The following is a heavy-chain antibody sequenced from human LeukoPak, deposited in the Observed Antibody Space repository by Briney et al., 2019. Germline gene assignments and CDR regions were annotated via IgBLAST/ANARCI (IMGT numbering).Heavy chain of an antibody. CDR3: AKDLYSGNYGPVDAFDI. Sequence: ASVKVSCKASRYTFTSYYMHWVRQAPGQGLEWMGIINPSDGSTNYARNFQGRVTMTRDTSTTTVHMELSSLRSEDTAVYYCAKDLYSGNYGPVDAFDIWGQGTMVTVSS. V-gene: IGHV1-46*01. J-gene: IGHJ3*02. CDR2: INPSDGST. CDR1: RYTFTSYY. D-gene: IGHD1-26*01.